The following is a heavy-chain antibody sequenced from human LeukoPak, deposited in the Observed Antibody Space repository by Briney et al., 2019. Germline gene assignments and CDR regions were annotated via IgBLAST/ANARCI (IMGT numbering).Heavy chain of an antibody. D-gene: IGHD1-26*01. CDR2: FDPEDGET. Sequence: ASVKVSCKVSGYTLTELSMHWVRQAPGKGLEWMGGFDPEDGETIYAQEFQGRVTMTEDTSTDTAYMELSSLRSEDTAVYYCATASEWELGALFDYWGQGTLVTVSS. CDR1: GYTLTELS. V-gene: IGHV1-24*01. CDR3: ATASEWELGALFDY. J-gene: IGHJ4*02.